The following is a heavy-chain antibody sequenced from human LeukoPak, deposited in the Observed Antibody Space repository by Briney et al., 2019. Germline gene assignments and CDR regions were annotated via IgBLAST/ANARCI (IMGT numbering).Heavy chain of an antibody. V-gene: IGHV3-74*01. CDR3: AREGCSGGSCYSDYYGMDV. CDR2: INSDGSST. D-gene: IGHD2-15*01. Sequence: GGSLRLSCAASGFTFSSYWMHWVRQAPGKGLVWVSRINSDGSSTSYADSVKGRFTISRDNAKNTPYLQMNSLRAEDTAVYYCAREGCSGGSCYSDYYGMDVWGQGTTVTVSS. J-gene: IGHJ6*02. CDR1: GFTFSSYW.